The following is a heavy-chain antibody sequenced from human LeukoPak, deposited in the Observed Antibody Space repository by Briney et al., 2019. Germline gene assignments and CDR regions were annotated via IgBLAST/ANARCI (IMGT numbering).Heavy chain of an antibody. V-gene: IGHV4-34*01. CDR1: GGSFSGYY. Sequence: SETLSLTCAVYGGSFSGYYWSWIRQPPGKGLEWIGEINHSGSTNYNPSLKSRVTISVDTSKNQFSLKLSSVTAADTAVYYCARHGRGVTVTEFDYWGQGTLVTVSS. CDR2: INHSGST. J-gene: IGHJ4*02. D-gene: IGHD4-17*01. CDR3: ARHGRGVTVTEFDY.